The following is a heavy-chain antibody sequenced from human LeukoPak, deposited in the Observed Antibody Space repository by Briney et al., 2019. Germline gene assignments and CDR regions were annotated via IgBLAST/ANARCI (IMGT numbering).Heavy chain of an antibody. D-gene: IGHD6-13*01. J-gene: IGHJ4*02. CDR3: ARDKYSSRWYYFDY. Sequence: PGRSLRLSCAASGFTFSSYGMHWVRQAPGKGLEWVAVISYDGSNKYYADSVKGRFTISRDNSKNTLYLQMNSLRAEDTAVYSCARDKYSSRWYYFDYWGQGTLVTVSS. CDR2: ISYDGSNK. CDR1: GFTFSSYG. V-gene: IGHV3-30*03.